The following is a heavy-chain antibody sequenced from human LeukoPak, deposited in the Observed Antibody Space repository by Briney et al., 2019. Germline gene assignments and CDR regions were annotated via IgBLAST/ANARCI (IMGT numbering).Heavy chain of an antibody. CDR3: AKADPRYFDY. CDR2: ISYDGSNK. J-gene: IGHJ4*02. V-gene: IGHV3-30*18. Sequence: PGGSLRLSCAASGFTFSSYGMHWVRQAPGKGLKWVAVISYDGSNKYYADSVKGRFTISRDNSKNTLYLQMNSLRAEDTAVYYCAKADPRYFDYWGQGTLVTVSS. CDR1: GFTFSSYG.